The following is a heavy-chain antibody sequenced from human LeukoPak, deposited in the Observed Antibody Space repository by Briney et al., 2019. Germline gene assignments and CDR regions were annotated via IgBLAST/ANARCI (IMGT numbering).Heavy chain of an antibody. V-gene: IGHV4-34*01. J-gene: IGHJ4*02. CDR1: GGSFSGYY. D-gene: IGHD4-23*01. CDR2: ISHSGST. Sequence: SSETLSLTCAVYGGSFSGYYWSWIRQPPGKGLEWIGEISHSGSTNYNPSLKSRVTISVDTSKNQFSLKLSSVTAADTAVYYCARDQSVVTPRGGDYWGQGTLVTASS. CDR3: ARDQSVVTPRGGDY.